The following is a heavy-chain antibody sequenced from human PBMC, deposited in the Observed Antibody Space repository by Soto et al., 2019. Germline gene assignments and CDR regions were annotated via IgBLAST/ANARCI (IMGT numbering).Heavy chain of an antibody. J-gene: IGHJ4*02. CDR2: INHSGST. CDR1: GGSFSGYY. Sequence: PSETLSLTCAVYGGSFSGYYWSWIRQPPGKGLEWIGEINHSGSTNYNPSLKSRVTISVDTSKNQFSLKLSSVTAADTAVYYCARDHPLVTFDYWGQGTLVTVSS. CDR3: ARDHPLVTFDY. D-gene: IGHD2-21*02. V-gene: IGHV4-34*01.